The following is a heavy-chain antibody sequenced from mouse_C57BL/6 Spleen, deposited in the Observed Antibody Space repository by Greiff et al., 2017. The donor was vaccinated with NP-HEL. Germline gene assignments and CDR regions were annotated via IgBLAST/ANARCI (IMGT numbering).Heavy chain of an antibody. Sequence: QVQLQQPGTELVKPGASVKLSCKASGYTFTSYWIHWVKQSPGQGLEWIGNINPSNGGTNYNEKFKSKATLTLDKSSSTAYLQLRSLTSEDSAVFYYARSPHDYGSSCYWYFDVWGTGTTVTVSS. V-gene: IGHV1-53*01. CDR3: ARSPHDYGSSCYWYFDV. J-gene: IGHJ1*03. CDR2: INPSNGGT. CDR1: GYTFTSYW. D-gene: IGHD1-1*01.